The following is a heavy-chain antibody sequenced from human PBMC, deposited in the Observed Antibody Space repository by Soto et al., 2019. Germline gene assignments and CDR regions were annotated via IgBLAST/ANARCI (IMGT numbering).Heavy chain of an antibody. Sequence: ASVKVSCKASGYTFTSYYMHWVRQAPGQGLEWMGIINPSGGSTSYAQKFQGRVTMTRDTSTSTVYMELSSLRSEDTAVYYCARVRGGKQNYYCGMDVWGQGTTVTVSS. CDR3: ARVRGGKQNYYCGMDV. V-gene: IGHV1-46*01. D-gene: IGHD2-15*01. CDR2: INPSGGST. J-gene: IGHJ6*02. CDR1: GYTFTSYY.